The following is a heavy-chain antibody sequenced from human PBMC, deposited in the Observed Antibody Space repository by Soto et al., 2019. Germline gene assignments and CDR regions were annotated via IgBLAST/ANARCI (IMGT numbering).Heavy chain of an antibody. V-gene: IGHV1-69*13. CDR2: IVPIFGTA. J-gene: IGHJ5*02. CDR1: GGTFSSYA. D-gene: IGHD1-7*01. CDR3: ARAPGTTSWFDP. Sequence: SVKVSCKASGGTFSSYAISWVRQAPGQGLEWMGGIVPIFGTANYAQKFQGRVTITADESTSTAYMELSSLRSEDTAVYYCARAPGTTSWFDPWGQGTLVTVSS.